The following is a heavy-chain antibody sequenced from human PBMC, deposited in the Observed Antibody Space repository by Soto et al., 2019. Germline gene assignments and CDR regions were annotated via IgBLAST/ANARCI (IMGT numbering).Heavy chain of an antibody. CDR3: ARDVFEVARRDY. CDR1: NYTFIHYG. CDR2: VSPYNGDT. Sequence: QVQLEQSGPEMRKPGASVKVSCKASNYTFIHYGITWVRQAPGQGLEWLGWVSPYNGDTHYAQNLQDRVAMTTDTSTTTAYLELRSLRADDTAIYYCARDVFEVARRDYWGQGTLVTVSS. D-gene: IGHD3-3*01. V-gene: IGHV1-18*01. J-gene: IGHJ4*02.